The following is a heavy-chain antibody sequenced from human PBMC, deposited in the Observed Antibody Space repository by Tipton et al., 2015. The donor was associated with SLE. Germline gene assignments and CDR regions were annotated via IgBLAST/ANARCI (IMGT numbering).Heavy chain of an antibody. Sequence: TLSLTCAVYGGSFSGYYWSWIRQPPGKGLEWIGEINHSGSTNYNPSLKSRVTISVDTSKNQFSLKLSSVTAADTAVYYCASRMVVYAPFDYWGQGTLVTVSS. D-gene: IGHD2-8*02. CDR3: ASRMVVYAPFDY. V-gene: IGHV4-34*01. CDR1: GGSFSGYY. CDR2: INHSGST. J-gene: IGHJ4*02.